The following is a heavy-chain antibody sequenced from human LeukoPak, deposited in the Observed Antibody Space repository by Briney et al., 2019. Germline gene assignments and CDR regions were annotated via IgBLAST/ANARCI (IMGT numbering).Heavy chain of an antibody. J-gene: IGHJ4*02. D-gene: IGHD3-3*01. Sequence: GGSLRLSCAASGFTFDDYAMHWVRQAPGKGLEWVSLISGDGGSTYYADSVKGRFTISRDNSKNSLYLQMNSLRTEDTALYYCAKESSYYDFWSGYFDYWGQGNLVTVSS. CDR2: ISGDGGST. CDR3: AKESSYYDFWSGYFDY. V-gene: IGHV3-43*02. CDR1: GFTFDDYA.